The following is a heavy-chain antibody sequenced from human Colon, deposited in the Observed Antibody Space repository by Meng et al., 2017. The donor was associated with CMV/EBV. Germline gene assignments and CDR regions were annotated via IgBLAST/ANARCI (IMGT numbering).Heavy chain of an antibody. V-gene: IGHV3-30-3*01. Sequence: WGSLRLSCAASGFTFSSYAMHWVRQAPGKGLEWVAVISYDGSNKYYADSVKGRFTISRDNSKNTLYLQMNSLRAEDTAVYYCARDAGIAVFDYWGQGTLVTVSS. CDR2: ISYDGSNK. CDR3: ARDAGIAVFDY. J-gene: IGHJ4*02. D-gene: IGHD6-19*01. CDR1: GFTFSSYA.